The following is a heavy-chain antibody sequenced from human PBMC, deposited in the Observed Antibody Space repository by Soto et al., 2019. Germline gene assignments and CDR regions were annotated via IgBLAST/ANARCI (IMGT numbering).Heavy chain of an antibody. CDR2: IYHSGST. CDR3: ARGRSEAYYYYGMDV. Sequence: SETLSLTCAVSVGSISSGGYSWSWIRQPPGKGLEWIGYIYHSGSTYYNPSLKSRVTISVDRSKNQFSLKLSSVTAADTAVYYCARGRSEAYYYYGMDVWGQGTTVTVSS. J-gene: IGHJ6*02. V-gene: IGHV4-30-2*01. CDR1: VGSISSGGYS.